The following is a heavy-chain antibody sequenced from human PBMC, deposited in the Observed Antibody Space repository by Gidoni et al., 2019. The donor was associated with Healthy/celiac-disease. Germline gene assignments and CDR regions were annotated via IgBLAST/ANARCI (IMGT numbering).Heavy chain of an antibody. D-gene: IGHD5-12*01. V-gene: IGHV4-30-4*07. CDR2: IYYSGST. CDR1: GGDISRGGYP. Sequence: QVQLQESGQGLVKHPQTLSRTCAVSGGDISRGGYPWSWIRRPPGKGRELIGCIYYSGSTYSNPSHKSRVTISVDTSKNQFSLTLSSLTTADSAVYYCARSLGYVFHPSTDPRFGYWGQGTLVTVSS. CDR3: ARSLGYVFHPSTDPRFGY. J-gene: IGHJ4*02.